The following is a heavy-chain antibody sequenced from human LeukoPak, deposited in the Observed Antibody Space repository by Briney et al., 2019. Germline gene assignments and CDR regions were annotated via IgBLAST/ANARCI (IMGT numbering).Heavy chain of an antibody. J-gene: IGHJ4*02. Sequence: ASVTVSCKASGYTFTNYAMHWVRQAPGQRPEWMGWINAGNGNTEYSQKFHDRVTITRDISANTAYMELSSLTSEDTAVYYCARGSYYYGSGSFMGSDYWGQGTLVTVSS. CDR1: GYTFTNYA. V-gene: IGHV1-3*01. CDR2: INAGNGNT. CDR3: ARGSYYYGSGSFMGSDY. D-gene: IGHD3-10*01.